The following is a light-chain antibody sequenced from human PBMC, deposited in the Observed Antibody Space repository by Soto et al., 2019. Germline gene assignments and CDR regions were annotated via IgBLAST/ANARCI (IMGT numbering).Light chain of an antibody. CDR3: QQYNSYPLT. Sequence: DIQMTQSPSTLSASVGDRVTITCRASQSISSWLSWYQQKPGKAPNLLIYMASSLESGVPSRFSGSGSGTEFTLNISSLQPDDFATYYCQQYNSYPLTFGGGTKVEIK. J-gene: IGKJ4*01. CDR2: MAS. V-gene: IGKV1-5*03. CDR1: QSISSW.